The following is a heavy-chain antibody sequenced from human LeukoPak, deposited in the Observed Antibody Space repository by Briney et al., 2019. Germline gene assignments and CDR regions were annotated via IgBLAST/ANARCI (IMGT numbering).Heavy chain of an antibody. V-gene: IGHV3-23*01. CDR3: ARGRFCGGGTCYYYFDL. J-gene: IGHJ4*02. Sequence: PGGSLRLSCAASGFTFSSYAMSWVRQAPGKGLEWVSTISGSGGSTYYADSVKGRSTISRDNSKNTLYLQMNSLRAEDTAVYYCARGRFCGGGTCYYYFDLWGQGTLVTVSS. CDR2: ISGSGGST. D-gene: IGHD2-15*01. CDR1: GFTFSSYA.